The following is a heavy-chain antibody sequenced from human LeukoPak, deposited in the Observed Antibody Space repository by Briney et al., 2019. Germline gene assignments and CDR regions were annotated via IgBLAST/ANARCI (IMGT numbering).Heavy chain of an antibody. CDR1: GYTFTGYY. V-gene: IGHV1-2*02. D-gene: IGHD2-21*02. J-gene: IGHJ4*02. Sequence: ASVKVSCKASGYTFTGYYMHWVRQAPGQGLEWMGWINPNSGGTNYARKFQGRVTMTRDTSISTAYMELSRLRSDDTAVYYCARGRGRGCGGDCYSFGFDYWGQGTLVTVSS. CDR3: ARGRGRGCGGDCYSFGFDY. CDR2: INPNSGGT.